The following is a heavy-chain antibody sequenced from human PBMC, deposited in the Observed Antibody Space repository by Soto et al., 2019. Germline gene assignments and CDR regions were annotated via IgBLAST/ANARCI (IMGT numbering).Heavy chain of an antibody. D-gene: IGHD2-2*01. J-gene: IGHJ6*02. CDR2: IYYSGST. CDR1: GGSISSGGYY. V-gene: IGHV4-31*03. CDR3: ARVRGCSSTSCTHYYYYGMDV. Sequence: PSETLSLTCTVSGGSISSGGYYWSWIRQHPGKGLEWIGYIYYSGSTYYNPSLKSRVTISVDTSKNQFSLKLSSVTAADTAVYYCARVRGCSSTSCTHYYYYGMDVWGQGTTVTVSS.